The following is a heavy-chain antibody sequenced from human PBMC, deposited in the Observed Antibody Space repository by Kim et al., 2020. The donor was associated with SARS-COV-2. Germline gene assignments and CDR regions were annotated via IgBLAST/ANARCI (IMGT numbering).Heavy chain of an antibody. D-gene: IGHD2-21*01. CDR2: ISSSSSTT. J-gene: IGHJ6*02. Sequence: GGSLRLSCAASGFTFSSYSMNWVRQAPGKGLEWVSYISSSSSTTYYADSVKGRFTISRDNAKNTLYLQMNSLRDEDTAVYYCARARDIVVVIAIFSDIDPEDGMDVWGQGTTVTVSS. V-gene: IGHV3-48*02. CDR3: ARARDIVVVIAIFSDIDPEDGMDV. CDR1: GFTFSSYS.